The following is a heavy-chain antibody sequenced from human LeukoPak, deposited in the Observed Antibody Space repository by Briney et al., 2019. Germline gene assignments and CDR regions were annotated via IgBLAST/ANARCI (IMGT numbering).Heavy chain of an antibody. J-gene: IGHJ3*02. Sequence: GRPLRLSCAASGFTFDDYAMHWVRQAPGKGLEWVSGISWNSGSIGYADSVKGRFTISRDNAKNSLYLQMNSLRAEDTALYYCAKDTAYTQDALDIWGQGTMVTVSS. CDR2: ISWNSGSI. CDR3: AKDTAYTQDALDI. CDR1: GFTFDDYA. V-gene: IGHV3-9*01. D-gene: IGHD4-4*01.